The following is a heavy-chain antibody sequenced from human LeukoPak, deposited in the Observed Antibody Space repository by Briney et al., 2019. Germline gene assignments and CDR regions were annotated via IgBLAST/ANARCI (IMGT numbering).Heavy chain of an antibody. J-gene: IGHJ4*02. CDR1: GYIFTPHH. CDR2: VCAANNP. CDR3: AMSVEMPPIPSFDY. D-gene: IGHD5-24*01. Sequence: GASVKVSCKTSGYIFTPHHIHWMRQAPGQGLELLGWVCAANNPEYSQKFQGRVVITRDASATTSYLELNSLRSEDTAVYYCAMSVEMPPIPSFDYWGQGTLVTVSS. V-gene: IGHV1-3*01.